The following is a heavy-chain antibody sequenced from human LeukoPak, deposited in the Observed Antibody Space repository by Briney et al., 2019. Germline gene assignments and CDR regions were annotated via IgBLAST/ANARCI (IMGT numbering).Heavy chain of an antibody. J-gene: IGHJ4*02. Sequence: GESLKISCKGSGYNFTNYWIGWVRQMPGKGLEWVGLIYSDDSDTRYSPSFQGQVTISADKSINTACLQWGSLKASDTAMYYCARQGSYSSSWYNIDYWGQGTPVTVSS. D-gene: IGHD6-13*01. V-gene: IGHV5-51*01. CDR3: ARQGSYSSSWYNIDY. CDR1: GYNFTNYW. CDR2: IYSDDSDT.